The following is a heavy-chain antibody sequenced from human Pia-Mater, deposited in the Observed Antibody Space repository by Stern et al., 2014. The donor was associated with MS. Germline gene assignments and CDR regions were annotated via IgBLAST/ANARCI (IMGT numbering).Heavy chain of an antibody. CDR1: GGSISSGDFS. CDR3: ARSTDSVEEAFDY. J-gene: IGHJ4*02. D-gene: IGHD3-16*01. V-gene: IGHV4-30-4*01. CDR2: FFYGGST. Sequence: QMQLVQSGPGLVKPSQTLSLTCTVSGGSISSGDFSWSWIRQSPGKGLEWIGYFFYGGSTDYNPSLRSRVTISGDTSKNQFSLKLSSVTAADTAVYYCARSTDSVEEAFDYWGQGNLVTVSS.